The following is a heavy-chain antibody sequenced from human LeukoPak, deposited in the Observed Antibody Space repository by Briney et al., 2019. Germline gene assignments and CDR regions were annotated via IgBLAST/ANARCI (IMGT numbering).Heavy chain of an antibody. V-gene: IGHV3-7*01. Sequence: GGSLRLSCAASGFTFSHHWLTWVRQGPGKGPEWVANIYLDGSETNYLDSVKGRFTISRDNAKNSLYLQMNSLRAEDTAVFYCARDGRGISAAGSPYGMDVWGQGTTVTVSS. D-gene: IGHD6-13*01. CDR1: GFTFSHHW. CDR2: IYLDGSET. CDR3: ARDGRGISAAGSPYGMDV. J-gene: IGHJ6*02.